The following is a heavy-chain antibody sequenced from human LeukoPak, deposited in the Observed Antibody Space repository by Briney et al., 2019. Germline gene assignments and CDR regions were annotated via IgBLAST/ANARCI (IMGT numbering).Heavy chain of an antibody. V-gene: IGHV5-51*01. J-gene: IGHJ4*02. CDR2: IYVGDSET. CDR1: GYTFSNYY. D-gene: IGHD3-10*01. Sequence: GESLKISCKGSGYTFSNYYIAWVRQAPGKGLEWMGIIYVGDSETKYSPSLQGQVTISADKSLTTAYLQWSSLKASDSAMYYCARVHLSSSFDSWGQGTLVTVSS. CDR3: ARVHLSSSFDS.